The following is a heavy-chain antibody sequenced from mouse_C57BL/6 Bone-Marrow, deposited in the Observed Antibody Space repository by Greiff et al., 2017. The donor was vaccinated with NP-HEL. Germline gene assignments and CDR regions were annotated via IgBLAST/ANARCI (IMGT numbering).Heavy chain of an antibody. J-gene: IGHJ4*01. CDR2: ISNGGGST. D-gene: IGHD2-4*01. CDR3: ARQGYDYDDAMDY. V-gene: IGHV5-12*01. CDR1: GFTFSDYY. Sequence: DVMLVESGGGLVQPGGSLKLSCAASGFTFSDYYMYWVRQTPEKRLEWVAYISNGGGSTYYPDPVKGRFTISRDNAKNTLYLQMSRLKDEETAMYYCARQGYDYDDAMDYWGQGTSVTVSS.